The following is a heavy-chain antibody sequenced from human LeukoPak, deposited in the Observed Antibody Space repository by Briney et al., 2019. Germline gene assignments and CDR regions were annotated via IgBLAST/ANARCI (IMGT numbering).Heavy chain of an antibody. CDR3: ARVVGGVPDY. D-gene: IGHD3-16*01. J-gene: IGHJ4*02. Sequence: GGSLRLSCAASGFTFSSYWMHWVRQAPGKGLVWVSRINNDGSSTSYADSVKGRFTISRDNAKNTLYLQMNSLRAEDTALYYCARVVGGVPDYWGQGTLVTVSS. CDR2: INNDGSST. V-gene: IGHV3-74*01. CDR1: GFTFSSYW.